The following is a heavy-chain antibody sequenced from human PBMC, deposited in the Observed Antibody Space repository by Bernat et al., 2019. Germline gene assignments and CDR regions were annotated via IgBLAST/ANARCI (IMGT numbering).Heavy chain of an antibody. CDR1: GFTVSSNY. Sequence: VQLVESGGGLVQPGGSLRLSCAASGFTVSSNYMSWVRQAPGKGLEWVSVIYSGGSTYYADSVKGRFTISRDNSKNTLYLQMNSLRAEDTAVYYCAREDRHSSGWFFDYWGQGTLVTVSS. CDR3: AREDRHSSGWFFDY. V-gene: IGHV3-66*01. CDR2: IYSGGST. J-gene: IGHJ4*02. D-gene: IGHD6-19*01.